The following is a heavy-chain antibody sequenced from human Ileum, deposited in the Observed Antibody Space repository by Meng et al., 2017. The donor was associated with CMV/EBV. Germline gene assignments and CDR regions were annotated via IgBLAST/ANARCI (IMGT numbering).Heavy chain of an antibody. CDR2: IYSNGAT. J-gene: IGHJ5*02. CDR3: ARWGSGMSPTADWFDP. D-gene: IGHD2-15*01. V-gene: IGHV4-4*07. Sequence: VHFLESGQGLVNLSETLSLICTVSGDSMNDYFWTWIRQPAGKGLEWIGRIYSNGATNYNPSLQSRVTMSIDTSKNQFSLKVTSVTAADTAVYYCARWGSGMSPTADWFDPWGQGTLVTVSS. CDR1: GDSMNDYF.